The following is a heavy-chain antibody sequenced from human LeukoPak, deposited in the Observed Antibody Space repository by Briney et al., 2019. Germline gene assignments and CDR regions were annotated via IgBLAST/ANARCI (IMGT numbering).Heavy chain of an antibody. Sequence: SETLSLTCTVSGGSISSYYWSWIRQPPGKGLEWIGYIYYSGSTNYNPSLKSRVTISVDTSKNQFSLKLSSVTAADTAVYYCASRSPNLRTGGLDYWGQGTLVTVSS. J-gene: IGHJ4*02. D-gene: IGHD1-1*01. CDR3: ASRSPNLRTGGLDY. V-gene: IGHV4-59*01. CDR1: GGSISSYY. CDR2: IYYSGST.